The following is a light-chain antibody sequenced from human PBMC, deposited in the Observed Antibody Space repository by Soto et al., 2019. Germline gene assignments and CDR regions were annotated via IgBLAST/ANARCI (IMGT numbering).Light chain of an antibody. J-gene: IGLJ2*01. CDR2: DVS. CDR3: SSYTSSSTPVV. CDR1: SSDVGGYNY. Sequence: QSALTQPASVSGSPGQSITISCTGTSSDVGGYNYVSWYQQHPGNAPKLMIYDVSNRPSGVSNRFSGSKSGNTASLTISGLQAEDAADYYCSSYTSSSTPVVFGGGTKLTVL. V-gene: IGLV2-14*01.